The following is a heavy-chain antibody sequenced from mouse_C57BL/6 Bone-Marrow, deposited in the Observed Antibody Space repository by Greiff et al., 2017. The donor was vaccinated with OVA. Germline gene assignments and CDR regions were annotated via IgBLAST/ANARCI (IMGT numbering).Heavy chain of an antibody. CDR1: GYAFSSSW. Sequence: QVQLQQSGPELVKPGASVKISCKASGYAFSSSWMNWVKQRPGKGLEWIGRIYPGDGDTNYNGKFKGKATLTADKSSSTAYMQLSSLTSEDSAVYFCARLIDLYYFDYWGQGTTLTVSS. CDR2: IYPGDGDT. CDR3: ARLIDLYYFDY. J-gene: IGHJ2*01. V-gene: IGHV1-82*01.